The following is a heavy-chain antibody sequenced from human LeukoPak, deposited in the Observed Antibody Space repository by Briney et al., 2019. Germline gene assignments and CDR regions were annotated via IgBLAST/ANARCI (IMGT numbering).Heavy chain of an antibody. CDR3: ARDWGYCSSTSCYEGDY. V-gene: IGHV1-18*01. CDR2: ISAYNGNT. CDR1: GYTFTIYG. Sequence: ASVTVSLMASGYTFTIYGISWVRQAPGQGLEWMGWISAYNGNTNYAQKLQGRVTMTTDTSTSTAYKELRSLRSDDTAVYYGARDWGYCSSTSCYEGDYWGQGTLVTVSS. D-gene: IGHD2-2*01. J-gene: IGHJ4*02.